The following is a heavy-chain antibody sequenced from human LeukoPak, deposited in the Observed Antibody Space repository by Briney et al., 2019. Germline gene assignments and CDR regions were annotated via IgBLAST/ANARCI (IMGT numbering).Heavy chain of an antibody. V-gene: IGHV1-24*01. CDR2: FDPKEGER. CDR3: TTREIVVEPAQTSMVRGVLWRSDF. CDR1: GDTLTELS. Sequence: GASVKVSCKVSGDTLTELSTHWVRQAPGKGLEWMGGFDPKEGERVYAQSFQGRFTMTEDTSSGTAYMELNSLRSEDTAVYYCTTREIVVEPAQTSMVRGVLWRSDFWGHGTLVTVSS. J-gene: IGHJ4*01. D-gene: IGHD3-10*01.